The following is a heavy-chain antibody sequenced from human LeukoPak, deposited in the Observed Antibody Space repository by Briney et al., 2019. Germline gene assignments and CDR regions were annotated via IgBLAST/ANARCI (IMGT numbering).Heavy chain of an antibody. J-gene: IGHJ5*02. CDR3: ARLNRQCSGGSCHSGWFDP. CDR1: GGSISSSSYY. CDR2: IYYSGTT. V-gene: IGHV4-39*01. D-gene: IGHD2-15*01. Sequence: SETLSPTCTVSGGSISSSSYYWAWIRQPPGRGLEWIGTIYYSGTTYYNPSLKSRVTISVDTSKNQFSLKLSSVTAADTAVYYCARLNRQCSGGSCHSGWFDPWGQGTLVTVSS.